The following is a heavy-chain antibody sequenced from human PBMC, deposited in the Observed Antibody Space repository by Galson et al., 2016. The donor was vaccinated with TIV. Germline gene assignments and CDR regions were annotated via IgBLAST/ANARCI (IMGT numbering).Heavy chain of an antibody. CDR3: TRDSSSSSSRNLDY. D-gene: IGHD6-6*01. V-gene: IGHV3-48*01. CDR2: ISGRSSTI. Sequence: SLRLSCAASGFTFSGYSMDWVRQAPGKGLEWLSYISGRSSTIHYADSVKGRFTISRDNARNSLHLQMTSLRAEDTAVYYCTRDSSSSSSRNLDYWGQGTLVTVSS. J-gene: IGHJ4*02. CDR1: GFTFSGYS.